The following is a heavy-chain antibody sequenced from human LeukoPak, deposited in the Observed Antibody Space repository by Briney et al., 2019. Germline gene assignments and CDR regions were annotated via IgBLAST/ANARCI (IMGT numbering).Heavy chain of an antibody. Sequence: GESLKISCKGSGYSFNAYYIAWVRQMPGKDLEWMGAIYPGDSDTRYSPSFQGQVTISADKSISTAYLQWSSLKASDTAMYYCARTTKYYYDSSGFMYYFDYWGQGTLVTISS. CDR2: IYPGDSDT. V-gene: IGHV5-51*01. D-gene: IGHD3-22*01. CDR3: ARTTKYYYDSSGFMYYFDY. CDR1: GYSFNAYY. J-gene: IGHJ4*02.